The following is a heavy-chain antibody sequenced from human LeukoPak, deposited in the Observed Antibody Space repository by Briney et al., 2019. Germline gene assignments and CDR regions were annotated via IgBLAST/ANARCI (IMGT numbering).Heavy chain of an antibody. CDR1: GFTFDDYA. CDR3: AKVGIGGAAYYFDY. CDR2: ISWNSGSI. D-gene: IGHD3-16*01. Sequence: GGSLRLSCAASGFTFDDYAMHWVRQAPGKGLEWVSGISWNSGSIGYADSVKGRFTISRDNAKNSLYLQMNSLRAEDTAVYYCAKVGIGGAAYYFDYWGQGTLVTVSS. J-gene: IGHJ4*02. V-gene: IGHV3-9*01.